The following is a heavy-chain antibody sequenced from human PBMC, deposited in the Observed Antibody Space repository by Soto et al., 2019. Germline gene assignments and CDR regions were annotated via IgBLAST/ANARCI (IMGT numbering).Heavy chain of an antibody. CDR3: ARGGFLEWLSLYYYYGMDV. J-gene: IGHJ6*02. V-gene: IGHV1-8*01. CDR2: MDPNSGNT. D-gene: IGHD3-3*01. CDR1: GYTFTSYD. Sequence: ASVKVSCKASGYTFTSYDINWVRQATGQGLEWMGWMDPNSGNTGYAQKFQGRVTMTRNTSISTAYMELSSLRSEDTAVYYCARGGFLEWLSLYYYYGMDVWGQGTTVTVSS.